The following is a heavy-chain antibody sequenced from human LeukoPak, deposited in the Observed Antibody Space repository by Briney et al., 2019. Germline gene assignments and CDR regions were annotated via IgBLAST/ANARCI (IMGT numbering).Heavy chain of an antibody. CDR2: IYPGDSDT. Sequence: GESLKISCKGSGYSFTNYWIGWVRQMPGKGLEWMGIIYPGDSDTRYSPSFQGQVTISADKSISTAYLQWSSLKASDTAMYYCARSYLVRGVMWYWFDPWGQGTLVTVSS. CDR1: GYSFTNYW. CDR3: ARSYLVRGVMWYWFDP. V-gene: IGHV5-51*01. J-gene: IGHJ5*02. D-gene: IGHD3-10*01.